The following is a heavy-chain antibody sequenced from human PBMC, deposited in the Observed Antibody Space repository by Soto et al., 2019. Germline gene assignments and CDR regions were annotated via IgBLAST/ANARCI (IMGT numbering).Heavy chain of an antibody. CDR1: GFTFSSYG. CDR2: ISYDGSNK. V-gene: IGHV3-30*03. J-gene: IGHJ6*03. Sequence: GGSLRLSCAASGFTFSSYGMHWVRQAPGKGLEWVAVISYDGSNKYYADSVKGRFTISRDNSKNRLYLQMNSLRAEDTVVYYCAIVFLLRGSGIQPHYYYYYYMDVWGKGTTVTVSS. D-gene: IGHD3-10*01. CDR3: AIVFLLRGSGIQPHYYYYYYMDV.